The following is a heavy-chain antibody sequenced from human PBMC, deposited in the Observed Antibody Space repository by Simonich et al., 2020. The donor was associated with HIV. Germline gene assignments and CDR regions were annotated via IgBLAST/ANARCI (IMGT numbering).Heavy chain of an antibody. CDR2: INHSGNT. J-gene: IGHJ5*02. CDR3: ARECVYYGSGLSPSWFDP. CDR1: GGSFSGYY. V-gene: IGHV4-34*01. D-gene: IGHD3-10*01. Sequence: QVQLQQWGAGLLKPSETLSLTCAVYGGSFSGYYWSWIRQPPGKGLEWIGEINHSGNTNYNPSLKSRVTISVDTSKNQFSLKLSSVTAADTAVYYCARECVYYGSGLSPSWFDPWGQGTLVTVSS.